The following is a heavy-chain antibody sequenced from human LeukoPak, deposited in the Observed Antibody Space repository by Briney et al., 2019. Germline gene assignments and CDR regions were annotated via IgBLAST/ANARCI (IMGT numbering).Heavy chain of an antibody. CDR1: GGSISSSSYY. Sequence: PSETLSLTCTVSGGSISSSSYYWGWIRQPPGKGLEWIGSIYYSGSTYYNPSLKSRVTISVDTSKNQFSLKLSSVTAADTAVYYCARYGREQWLGRPGRYYYYYYMDVWGKGTTVIVSS. CDR2: IYYSGST. CDR3: ARYGREQWLGRPGRYYYYYYMDV. J-gene: IGHJ6*03. V-gene: IGHV4-39*01. D-gene: IGHD6-19*01.